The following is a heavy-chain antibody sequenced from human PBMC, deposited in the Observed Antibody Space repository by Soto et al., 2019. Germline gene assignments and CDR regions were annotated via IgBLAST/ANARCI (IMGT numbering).Heavy chain of an antibody. CDR3: AKEAQTRIAAAGTFDY. CDR1: GFTFSSYA. V-gene: IGHV3-23*01. J-gene: IGHJ4*02. D-gene: IGHD6-13*01. Sequence: EVQLLESGGGLVQPGGSLRLSCAASGFTFSSYAMSWVRQAPGKGLEWVSAISGSGGSTYYADSVKGRFTISRDNSKNSLYRQMNSLRAAYTAVYDCAKEAQTRIAAAGTFDYWGQGTLVTVSS. CDR2: ISGSGGST.